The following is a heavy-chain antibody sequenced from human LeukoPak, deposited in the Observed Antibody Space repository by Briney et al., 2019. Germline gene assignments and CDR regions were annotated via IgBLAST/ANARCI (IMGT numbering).Heavy chain of an antibody. CDR1: GFTFSSYT. J-gene: IGHJ4*02. CDR2: ISGGGSTI. V-gene: IGHV3-48*01. Sequence: GGSLRLSCAASGFTFSSYTMNWVRQAPGKGLEWISYISGGGSTIYYADSVKGRFTISRDSAKNSLFLQMNSLRADDTVVYYCARTSGFRFLEWLSGFDYWGQGALVTVSS. CDR3: ARTSGFRFLEWLSGFDY. D-gene: IGHD3-3*01.